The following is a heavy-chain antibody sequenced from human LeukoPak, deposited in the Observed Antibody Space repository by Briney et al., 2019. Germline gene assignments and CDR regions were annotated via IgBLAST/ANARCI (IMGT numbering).Heavy chain of an antibody. D-gene: IGHD6-19*01. J-gene: IGHJ3*02. CDR3: ASVIAVQADAFDI. Sequence: GASVKVSCKASGYTFTGYYMHWVRQAPGQGLEWMGWINPNSGGTNYAQKFQGRVTMTRVTSISTAYMELSRLRSDDTAVYYCASVIAVQADAFDIWGQGTMVTVSS. CDR2: INPNSGGT. V-gene: IGHV1-2*02. CDR1: GYTFTGYY.